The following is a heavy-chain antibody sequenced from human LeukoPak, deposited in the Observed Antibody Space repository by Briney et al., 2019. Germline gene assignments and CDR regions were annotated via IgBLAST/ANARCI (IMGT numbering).Heavy chain of an antibody. Sequence: PGGSLRLSCAASGFTFSSYVMHWVRQAPGKGLEWVAFIRYDGSNKYYADSVKGRFTISRDNSKNTLYLQMNSLRAEDTAVYYCAKDAYFMITFGGVIVPPPDYWGQGSLVTVSS. J-gene: IGHJ4*02. CDR1: GFTFSSYV. CDR3: AKDAYFMITFGGVIVPPPDY. V-gene: IGHV3-30*02. D-gene: IGHD3-16*02. CDR2: IRYDGSNK.